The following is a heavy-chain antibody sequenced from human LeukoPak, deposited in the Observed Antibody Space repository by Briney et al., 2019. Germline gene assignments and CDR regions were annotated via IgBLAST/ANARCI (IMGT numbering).Heavy chain of an antibody. CDR3: ARSPGWSYFGY. CDR2: IYYSGST. D-gene: IGHD3-3*01. CDR1: GGSISTYY. Sequence: SETLSLPCTVSGGSISTYYWSWIRQPPGKGLEWIAYIYYSGSTNYNPSLKSRVTISVDTSKNQFSLKLSSVTAADTAVYYCARSPGWSYFGYWGQGTLVTVSS. V-gene: IGHV4-59*01. J-gene: IGHJ4*02.